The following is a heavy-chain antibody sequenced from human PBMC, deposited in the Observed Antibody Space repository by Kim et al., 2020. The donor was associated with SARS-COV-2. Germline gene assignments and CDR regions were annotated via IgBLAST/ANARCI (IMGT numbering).Heavy chain of an antibody. CDR2: ISSSSSYI. CDR1: GFTFSSYS. CDR3: ARDAPHLLLWFGELQP. Sequence: GGSLRLSCAASGFTFSSYSMNWVRQAPGKGLEWVSSISSSSSYIYYADSVKGRFTISRDNAKNSLYLQMNSLRAEDTAVYYCARDAPHLLLWFGELQPWGQGTLVTVSS. J-gene: IGHJ5*02. D-gene: IGHD3-10*01. V-gene: IGHV3-21*01.